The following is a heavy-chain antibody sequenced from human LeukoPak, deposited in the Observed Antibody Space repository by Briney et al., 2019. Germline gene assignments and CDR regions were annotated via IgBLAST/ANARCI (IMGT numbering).Heavy chain of an antibody. CDR1: GFTFSSYW. CDR2: INSDGSST. CDR3: ARDLYWGLRPVAATPAVDY. D-gene: IGHD2-15*01. Sequence: GGSLRLSCAASGFTFSSYWMHWVRHAPGKGLVWVSRINSDGSSTSYADSVKGRFTISRDNAKNTLYLQMNSLRAEDTAVYSCARDLYWGLRPVAATPAVDYWGQGTLVTVSS. V-gene: IGHV3-74*01. J-gene: IGHJ4*02.